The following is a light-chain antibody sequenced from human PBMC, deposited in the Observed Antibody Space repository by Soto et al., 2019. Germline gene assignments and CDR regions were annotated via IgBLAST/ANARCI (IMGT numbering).Light chain of an antibody. CDR2: GVS. CDR1: TSDVGGYNY. V-gene: IGLV2-14*03. CDR3: SSYTASTTL. Sequence: QSALTQPASVSGSPGQSIAISCSGSTSDVGGYNYVSWYQQYPGKAPKLILYGVSDRPSGVSDRFSGSQSGNTASLIISGLQADDEAHYYCSSYTASTTLFGGGTKVTV. J-gene: IGLJ2*01.